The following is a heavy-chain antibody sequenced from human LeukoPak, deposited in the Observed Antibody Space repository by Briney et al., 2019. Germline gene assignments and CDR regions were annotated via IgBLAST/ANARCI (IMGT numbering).Heavy chain of an antibody. CDR3: ARDNSGYSYGFDY. V-gene: IGHV1-2*04. CDR2: INPNSGGT. Sequence: ASVKVSCKASGYTFTGYYMHLVRQAPGQGLEWMGWINPNSGGTNYAQKFQGWVTMTRDTSISTAYMELSRLRSDDTAVYYCARDNSGYSYGFDYWGQGTLVTVSS. D-gene: IGHD5-18*01. J-gene: IGHJ4*02. CDR1: GYTFTGYY.